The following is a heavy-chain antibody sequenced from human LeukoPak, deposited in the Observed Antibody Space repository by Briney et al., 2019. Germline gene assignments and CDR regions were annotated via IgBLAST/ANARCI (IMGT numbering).Heavy chain of an antibody. V-gene: IGHV1-2*02. Sequence: GTSVKVSCKTSGYTFTGYYLHWVRQAPGQGLEYMGWINPNSGGTNYAQKFQGRVTMTRDTSISTAYMGLSRLTSDDTAMYYCANLPLNSGVDYWGQGTLVTVSS. CDR2: INPNSGGT. J-gene: IGHJ4*02. CDR3: ANLPLNSGVDY. D-gene: IGHD1-26*01. CDR1: GYTFTGYY.